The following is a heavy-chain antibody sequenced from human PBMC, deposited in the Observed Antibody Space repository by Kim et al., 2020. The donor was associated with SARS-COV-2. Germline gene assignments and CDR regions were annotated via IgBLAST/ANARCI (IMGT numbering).Heavy chain of an antibody. V-gene: IGHV7-4-1*02. J-gene: IGHJ3*02. CDR3: ARVSSSSAYAFDI. Sequence: YAQGFTGLFVFSLDTSVSTAYLQISSLKAEDTAVYYCARVSSSSAYAFDIWGQGTMVTVSS. D-gene: IGHD6-13*01.